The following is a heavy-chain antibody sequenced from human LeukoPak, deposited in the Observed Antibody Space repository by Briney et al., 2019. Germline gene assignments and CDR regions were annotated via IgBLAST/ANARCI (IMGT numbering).Heavy chain of an antibody. CDR2: IHDSGST. V-gene: IGHV4-4*02. J-gene: IGHJ4*02. CDR3: ATRATDGPL. Sequence: PSETLSPTCAVSGAPISSTYWSTWVRQPPGKGLEWIGEIHDSGSTNYNPSLKSRVTISVDKTKKQFSLNLTSVTAADTAVYYCATRATDGPLWGQGTLVTVSS. D-gene: IGHD5-24*01. CDR1: GAPISSTYW.